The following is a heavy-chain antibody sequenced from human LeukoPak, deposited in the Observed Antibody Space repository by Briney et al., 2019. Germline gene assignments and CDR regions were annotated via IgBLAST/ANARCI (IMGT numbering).Heavy chain of an antibody. CDR3: ARTPAGSAFDI. J-gene: IGHJ3*02. CDR1: GYTFTGYY. D-gene: IGHD1-14*01. V-gene: IGHV1-46*01. CDR2: INPSGGST. Sequence: ASVKVSCKASGYTFTGYYMHWVRQAPGQGLEWMGIINPSGGSTSYAQKFQGRVTMTRDTSTSTVYMELSSLRSGDTAVYYCARTPAGSAFDIWGQGTMVTVSS.